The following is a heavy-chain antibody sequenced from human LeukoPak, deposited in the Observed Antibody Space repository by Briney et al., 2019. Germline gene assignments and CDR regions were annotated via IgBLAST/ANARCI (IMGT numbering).Heavy chain of an antibody. V-gene: IGHV1-24*01. CDR3: ATFDSSGYYYEDY. CDR2: FDPEDGET. D-gene: IGHD3-22*01. Sequence: ASVKVSCKVSGYTLTELSMHWVRQAPGKGLEWMGGFDPEDGETIYTQKFQGRVTMTEDTSTDTAYMELSSLRFEDTAVYYCATFDSSGYYYEDYWGQGTLVTVSS. J-gene: IGHJ4*02. CDR1: GYTLTELS.